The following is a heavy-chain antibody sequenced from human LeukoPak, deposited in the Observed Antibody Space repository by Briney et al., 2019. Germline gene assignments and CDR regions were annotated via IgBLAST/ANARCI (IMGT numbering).Heavy chain of an antibody. V-gene: IGHV1-18*01. J-gene: IGHJ4*02. CDR1: GYTFTNYG. D-gene: IGHD4-17*01. Sequence: ASVKVSCKASGYTFTNYGVTWVRQAPGQGLEWMGWISAYNGNTNYAQKLQGRVTMTTDTSTSTAYMELRSLRSDDTAVYYCARYAVTTSFDYWGQGTLVTVSS. CDR3: ARYAVTTSFDY. CDR2: ISAYNGNT.